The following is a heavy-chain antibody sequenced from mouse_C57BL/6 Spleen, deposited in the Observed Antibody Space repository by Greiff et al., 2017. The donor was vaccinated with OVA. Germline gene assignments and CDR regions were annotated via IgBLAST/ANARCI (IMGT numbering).Heavy chain of an antibody. CDR3: ARDYYGSSYGYFDV. V-gene: IGHV1-69*01. Sequence: QVQLQQPGAELVMPGASVKLSCKASGYTFTSYWMHWVKQRPGQGLEWIGEIDPSDSYPNYNQKFKGKSTLTVDKSSSTAYMQLSSLTSEYSAVNYCARDYYGSSYGYFDVWGTGTTVTVSS. CDR2: IDPSDSYP. CDR1: GYTFTSYW. J-gene: IGHJ1*03. D-gene: IGHD1-1*01.